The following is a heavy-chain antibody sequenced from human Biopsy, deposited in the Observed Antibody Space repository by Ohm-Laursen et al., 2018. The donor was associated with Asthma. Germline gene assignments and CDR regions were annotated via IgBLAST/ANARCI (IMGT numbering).Heavy chain of an antibody. CDR1: GGTFSSYA. CDR3: ARERIAARQRRYYFDY. Sequence: EASVKASCKASGGTFSSYAISWVRQAPGQGLEWMGGIIPIFGTANYAQKFQGRVTITADESTSTAYMELSSLRSEDTAVYYCARERIAARQRRYYFDYWGQGTLVTVSS. CDR2: IIPIFGTA. D-gene: IGHD6-6*01. J-gene: IGHJ4*02. V-gene: IGHV1-69*13.